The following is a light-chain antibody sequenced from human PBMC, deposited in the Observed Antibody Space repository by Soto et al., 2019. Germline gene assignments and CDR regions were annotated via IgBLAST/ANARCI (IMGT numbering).Light chain of an antibody. V-gene: IGLV2-14*01. CDR1: SSDVGGYNY. CDR2: DVR. Sequence: QSVLTQPASVSGSPGQSITISCTGTSSDVGGYNYVPWYQQHPGKAPKLMIYDVRNRPSGVSNRFSGSKSGNTASLTISGLQAEDEADYYCSSYTSSSALGVFGTGTKVTVL. J-gene: IGLJ1*01. CDR3: SSYTSSSALGV.